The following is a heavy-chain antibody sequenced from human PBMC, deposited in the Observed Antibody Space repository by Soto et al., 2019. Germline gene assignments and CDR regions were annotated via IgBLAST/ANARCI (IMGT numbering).Heavy chain of an antibody. J-gene: IGHJ1*01. CDR2: ISYDGSNK. CDR3: AKKALGYCSGGSCQTEYFQN. V-gene: IGHV3-30*18. D-gene: IGHD2-15*01. Sequence: GGSLRLSCAASGFTFSSYGMHWVRQAPGKGLEWVAVISYDGSNKYYADSVKGRFTISRDNSKNTLYLQMNSLRAEDTAVYYCAKKALGYCSGGSCQTEYFQNWGQGTLVTVSS. CDR1: GFTFSSYG.